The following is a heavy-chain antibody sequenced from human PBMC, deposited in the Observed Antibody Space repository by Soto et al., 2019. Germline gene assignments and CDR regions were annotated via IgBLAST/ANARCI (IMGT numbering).Heavy chain of an antibody. CDR3: AKAPNGWELIALDY. D-gene: IGHD1-26*01. V-gene: IGHV3-23*01. Sequence: QPGGSLRLSCAASGFTFSSYALSWVRQAPGKGLEWVSVISASGGSTYHVDSVKGRFTISRDNSKNTLYLQMNSLRAEDTAVYYCAKAPNGWELIALDYWGQGTLVTVSS. J-gene: IGHJ4*02. CDR2: ISASGGST. CDR1: GFTFSSYA.